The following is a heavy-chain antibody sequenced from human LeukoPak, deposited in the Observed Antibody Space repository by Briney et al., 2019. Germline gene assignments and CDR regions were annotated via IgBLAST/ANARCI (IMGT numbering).Heavy chain of an antibody. CDR2: IYLGGST. D-gene: IGHD5-12*01. J-gene: IGHJ4*02. CDR3: ARDLRSGSPEY. CDR1: GDSISSGSYF. Sequence: PSETLSLTCTVSGDSISSGSYFWSWIRQSARKGLEWIGRIYLGGSTNYNPSLRSRVTISLDTSKNQSSLNLRSVSAADTAIYYCARDLRSGSPEYWGPGTLVTVSS. V-gene: IGHV4-61*02.